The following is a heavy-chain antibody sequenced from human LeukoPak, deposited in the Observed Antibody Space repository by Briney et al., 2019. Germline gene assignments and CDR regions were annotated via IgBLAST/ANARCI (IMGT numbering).Heavy chain of an antibody. J-gene: IGHJ4*02. CDR2: ISGSGGST. Sequence: PGGSLRLSCAASGFTFSSYAMSWVRQAPGKGLEWVSAISGSGGSTYYADSVKGRFTISRDNSKNTLYLQMNSLRAEDTAVYYCAKDKYGDYEATPPEDYWGQGTLVTVSS. V-gene: IGHV3-23*01. CDR3: AKDKYGDYEATPPEDY. D-gene: IGHD4-17*01. CDR1: GFTFSSYA.